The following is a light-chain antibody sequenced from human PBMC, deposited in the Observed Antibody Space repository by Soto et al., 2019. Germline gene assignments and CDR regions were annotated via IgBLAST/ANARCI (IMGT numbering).Light chain of an antibody. Sequence: QSALTQPASVSGSPGQSITISCTGTSSDVGGYNYVSWYQQHPGKAPKLMIYEVSNRPSGVSNRFSGSKSGNTASLTISGLQAEDEADYYFSSYTGSSTLVFGGGTKGTVL. J-gene: IGLJ2*01. CDR2: EVS. CDR3: SSYTGSSTLV. V-gene: IGLV2-14*01. CDR1: SSDVGGYNY.